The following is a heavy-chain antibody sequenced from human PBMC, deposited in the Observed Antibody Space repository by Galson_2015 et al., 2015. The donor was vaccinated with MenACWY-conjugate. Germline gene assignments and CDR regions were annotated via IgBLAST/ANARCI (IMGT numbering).Heavy chain of an antibody. Sequence: SVKVSCKASGYTFTSYGISWVRQAPGQGLEWMGWISAYNGNTNYAQKLQGRVTMTTDTSTSTAYMELRSLRSDDTAVYYCARDLLGTDIVVVTASDYWGQGTLVTVSS. V-gene: IGHV1-18*01. J-gene: IGHJ4*02. CDR2: ISAYNGNT. CDR1: GYTFTSYG. CDR3: ARDLLGTDIVVVTASDY. D-gene: IGHD2-21*02.